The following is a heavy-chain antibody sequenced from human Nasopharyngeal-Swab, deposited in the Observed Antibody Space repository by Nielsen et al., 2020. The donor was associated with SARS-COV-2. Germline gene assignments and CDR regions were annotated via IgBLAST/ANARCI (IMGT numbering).Heavy chain of an antibody. Sequence: GESLKISCAASGFTFSSYWMHWVRQAPGKGLVWVSRINSDGSSTSYADSVKGRFTISRDNSKNTLYLQMNSLRAEDTAVYYCAKGKYDILTGPLGCFDYWGQGTLVTVSS. CDR3: AKGKYDILTGPLGCFDY. CDR1: GFTFSSYW. J-gene: IGHJ4*02. CDR2: INSDGSST. D-gene: IGHD3-9*01. V-gene: IGHV3-74*01.